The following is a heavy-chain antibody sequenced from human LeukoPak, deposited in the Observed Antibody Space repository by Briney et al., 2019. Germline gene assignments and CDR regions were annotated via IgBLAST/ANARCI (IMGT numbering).Heavy chain of an antibody. CDR1: GFTVSSNY. CDR3: ATPLDYFDTSGYHQGGD. D-gene: IGHD3-22*01. J-gene: IGHJ4*02. V-gene: IGHV3-53*01. CDR2: IYSGGST. Sequence: GGSLRLSCAASGFTVSSNYMSWVRQAPGKGLEWVSVIYSGGSTYYADSAKGRFTISRDNAKNSLYLQMNSLRAEDTAVYYCATPLDYFDTSGYHQGGDWGQGTLVTVSS.